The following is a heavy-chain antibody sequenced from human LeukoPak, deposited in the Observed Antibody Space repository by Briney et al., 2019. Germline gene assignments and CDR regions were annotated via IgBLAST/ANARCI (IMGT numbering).Heavy chain of an antibody. CDR1: GXTFTSYW. D-gene: IGHD2-15*01. V-gene: IGHV5-51*01. CDR2: IYPGDSDT. Sequence: GESLKISCNGSGXTFTSYWIAWVRQMPGKGLEWMGIIYPGDSDTRYSPSFQGQVTISADKSISTAYLQWSSLKASDTAMYYCARVVADNWFDPWGQGTLVTVSS. J-gene: IGHJ5*02. CDR3: ARVVADNWFDP.